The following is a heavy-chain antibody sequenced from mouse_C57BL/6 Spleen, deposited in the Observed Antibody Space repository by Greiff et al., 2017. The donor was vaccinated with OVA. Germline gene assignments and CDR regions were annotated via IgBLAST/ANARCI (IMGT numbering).Heavy chain of an antibody. Sequence: QVQLKESGPELVKPGASVKISCKASGYSFTSYYIHWVKQRPGQGLEWIGWIYPGSGNTKYNEKFKGKATLTADTSSSTAYMQLSSLTSEDSAVYYCARAPTVVATDYAMDYWGQGTSVTVSS. J-gene: IGHJ4*01. V-gene: IGHV1-66*01. CDR3: ARAPTVVATDYAMDY. CDR1: GYSFTSYY. CDR2: IYPGSGNT. D-gene: IGHD1-1*01.